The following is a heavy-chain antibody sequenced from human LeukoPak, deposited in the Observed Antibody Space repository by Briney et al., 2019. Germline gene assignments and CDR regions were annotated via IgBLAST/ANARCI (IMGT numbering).Heavy chain of an antibody. CDR2: ISWDGGDT. V-gene: IGHV3-43*01. CDR1: GFTFDDYT. Sequence: GGSLRLSCAASGFTFDDYTMHWVRQAPGKGLEWVSLISWDGGDTYYADSVKGRFTISRDNSKNSLYLQMNSLRAEDTALYYCARGITGTLPLYYYYYYMDVWGKGTTVTVSS. CDR3: ARGITGTLPLYYYYYYMDV. J-gene: IGHJ6*03. D-gene: IGHD1-1*01.